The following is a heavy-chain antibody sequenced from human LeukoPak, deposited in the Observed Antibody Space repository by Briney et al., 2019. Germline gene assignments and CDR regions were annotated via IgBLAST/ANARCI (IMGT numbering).Heavy chain of an antibody. Sequence: PSETLSLTCAVSDDSFSSHYWTWIRQPPGKGLEWIGYISYIGSTNYNPSLKSRVTMSVDTSKNQFSLKLSSVTAADTAVYYCARASRYSGYDWGGMDAFDIWGQGTMVTVSS. V-gene: IGHV4-59*11. CDR1: DDSFSSHY. CDR3: ARASRYSGYDWGGMDAFDI. J-gene: IGHJ3*02. CDR2: ISYIGST. D-gene: IGHD5-12*01.